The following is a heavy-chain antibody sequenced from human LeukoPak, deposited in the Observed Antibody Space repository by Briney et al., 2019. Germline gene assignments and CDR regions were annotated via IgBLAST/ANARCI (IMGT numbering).Heavy chain of an antibody. CDR3: ARVYYSNSYDYWYFDL. CDR1: GYFISSGYY. D-gene: IGHD6-13*01. V-gene: IGHV4-38-2*02. J-gene: IGHJ2*01. Sequence: PSETLSLACTVSGYFISSGYYWGWIRQPPGKGLQWIGNIHHSENTNYNPSLKSRVTISVDTSKNQFSLKLSSVTAADTAVYYCARVYYSNSYDYWYFDLWGRGTLVTVSS. CDR2: IHHSENT.